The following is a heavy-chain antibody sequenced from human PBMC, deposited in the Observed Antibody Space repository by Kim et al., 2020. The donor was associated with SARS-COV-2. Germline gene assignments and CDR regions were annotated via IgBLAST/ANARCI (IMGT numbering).Heavy chain of an antibody. J-gene: IGHJ4*02. CDR2: IYYSGST. CDR3: ASLSETGFRELFIDY. V-gene: IGHV4-61*01. CDR1: GGSVSSGSYY. D-gene: IGHD3-10*01. Sequence: SETLSLTCTVSGGSVSSGSYYWSWIRQPPGKGLEWIGYIYYSGSTNYNPSLKSRVTISVDTSKNQFSLKLSSVTAADTAVYYCASLSETGFRELFIDYWGQGTLVTVSS.